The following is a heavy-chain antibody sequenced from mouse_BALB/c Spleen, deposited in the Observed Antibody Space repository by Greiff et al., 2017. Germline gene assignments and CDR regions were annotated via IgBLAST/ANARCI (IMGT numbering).Heavy chain of an antibody. D-gene: IGHD1-1*01. CDR2: ISYDGSN. CDR3: ARDLGLL. V-gene: IGHV3-6*02. J-gene: IGHJ3*01. Sequence: VQLKQSGPSLVKPSQSLSLTCSVTGYSITSGYYWNWIRQFPGNKLEWMGYISYDGSNNYNPSLKNRISITRDTSKNQFFLKLNSVTTEDTATYYCARDLGLLWGQGTLVTVSA. CDR1: GYSITSGYY.